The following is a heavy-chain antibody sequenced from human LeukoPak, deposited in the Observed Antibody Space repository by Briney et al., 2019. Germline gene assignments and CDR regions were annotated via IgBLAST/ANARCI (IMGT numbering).Heavy chain of an antibody. D-gene: IGHD2-15*01. CDR1: GGTFSSYA. CDR2: IIPIFDTA. CDR3: ARFAFYCSGGSCYPTSAFDY. V-gene: IGHV1-69*13. J-gene: IGHJ4*02. Sequence: ASVKVSCKASGGTFSSYAISWVRQAPGQGLEWMGGIIPIFDTANYAQKFQGRVTITADESTSTAYMELSSLRSEDTAVYYCARFAFYCSGGSCYPTSAFDYWGQGTLVTVSS.